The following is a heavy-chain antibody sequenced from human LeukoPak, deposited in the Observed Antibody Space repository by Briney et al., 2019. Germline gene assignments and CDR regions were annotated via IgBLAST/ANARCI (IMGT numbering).Heavy chain of an antibody. Sequence: SETLSPTCTVSGGSISSSSYYWGWIRQPPGKGLEWIGSTHYSGSTHYNSSLKSRVTISLNTSKNQFSLKLSSVTAADTAVYYCARHDYSNLFPFDYWGQGTLVTVSS. J-gene: IGHJ4*02. CDR3: ARHDYSNLFPFDY. CDR2: THYSGST. D-gene: IGHD4-11*01. CDR1: GGSISSSSYY. V-gene: IGHV4-39*01.